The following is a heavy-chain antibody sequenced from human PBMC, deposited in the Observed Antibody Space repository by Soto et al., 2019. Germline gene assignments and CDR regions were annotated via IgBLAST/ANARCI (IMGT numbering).Heavy chain of an antibody. V-gene: IGHV4-39*01. CDR2: IYYSGHT. J-gene: IGHJ4*02. D-gene: IGHD3-10*01. Sequence: QVQLQESGPGLLRPSETLSLTCSVSGGSFTTSSYYWGWIRQPPGKGLEWIANIYYSGHTYYNPSLRSRLTISVDTSKSQFSLSLSSVTAADTAVYFCARYFLRGRQFDYWGRGTLVTVSS. CDR3: ARYFLRGRQFDY. CDR1: GGSFTTSSYY.